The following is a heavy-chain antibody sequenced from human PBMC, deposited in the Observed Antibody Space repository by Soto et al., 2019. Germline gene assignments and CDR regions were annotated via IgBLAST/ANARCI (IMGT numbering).Heavy chain of an antibody. CDR1: GYTFTSYY. Sequence: GASVKVSCKASGYTFTSYYMHWVRQAPGQGLEWMGIINPSGGSTSYAQKFQGRVTMTRDTSTSTVYMELSSLRSEDTAVYYCATGTQWLGTPYYYYGMDVWGQGTTVTVSS. J-gene: IGHJ6*02. V-gene: IGHV1-46*01. CDR3: ATGTQWLGTPYYYYGMDV. D-gene: IGHD6-19*01. CDR2: INPSGGST.